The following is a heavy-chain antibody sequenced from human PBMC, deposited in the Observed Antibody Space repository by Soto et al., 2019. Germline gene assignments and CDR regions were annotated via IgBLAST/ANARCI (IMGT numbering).Heavy chain of an antibody. CDR1: GGSISSSSYY. D-gene: IGHD3-3*01. CDR2: IYYSGST. V-gene: IGHV4-39*01. J-gene: IGHJ4*02. Sequence: SETLSLTCTVSGGSISSSSYYWGWIRQPPGKGLEWIGSIYYSGSTYYNPSLESRVTISVDTSKNQFSLKLSSVTAADTAVYYCASFITIFGVVINYFDYWGQGTLVTVSS. CDR3: ASFITIFGVVINYFDY.